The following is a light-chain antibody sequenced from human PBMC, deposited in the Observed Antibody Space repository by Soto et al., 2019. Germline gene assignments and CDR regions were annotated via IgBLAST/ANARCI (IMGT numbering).Light chain of an antibody. Sequence: DIQMTQSPSSLSASVGDRVTLTCRASEFIITYLNWYQQKPGKAPKLLIYGASTLQSGAPSRFSGSGSGTDFTLTISSLHPEDFAIYYCQQSYTTPFTFGPGTRVDI. CDR3: QQSYTTPFT. V-gene: IGKV1-39*01. CDR2: GAS. J-gene: IGKJ3*01. CDR1: EFIITY.